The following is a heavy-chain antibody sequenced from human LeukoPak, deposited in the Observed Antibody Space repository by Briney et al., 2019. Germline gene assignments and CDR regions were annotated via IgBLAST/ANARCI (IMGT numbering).Heavy chain of an antibody. Sequence: GGSLRLSCAASGFTFSSYWMSWVRQAPGKGLEWVANIKQDGSEKYYVDSVKGRFTVSRDNSKNTLYLQMNSLRAEDTAVYYCANGRSTYYYYMDVWGKGTTVTVSS. CDR2: IKQDGSEK. CDR3: ANGRSTYYYYMDV. J-gene: IGHJ6*03. CDR1: GFTFSSYW. V-gene: IGHV3-7*03.